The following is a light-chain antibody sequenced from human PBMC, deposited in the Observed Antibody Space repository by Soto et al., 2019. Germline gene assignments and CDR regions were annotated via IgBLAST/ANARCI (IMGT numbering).Light chain of an antibody. CDR3: ATWDDSLSGVV. CDR2: SNS. CDR1: SSNIGTNT. V-gene: IGLV1-44*01. Sequence: QSVLTQPPSASGTPGQRVTISCSGSSSNIGTNTVSWYQQLPGTAPKVLIYSNSQRPSGVPDRFSGSRSGTSASLAISGLQSEDEADYYCATWDDSLSGVVFGGGTKVTVL. J-gene: IGLJ2*01.